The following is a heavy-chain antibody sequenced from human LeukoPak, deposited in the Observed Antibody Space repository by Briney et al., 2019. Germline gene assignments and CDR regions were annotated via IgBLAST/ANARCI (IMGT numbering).Heavy chain of an antibody. D-gene: IGHD4-11*01. CDR3: TREDHSNYNY. V-gene: IGHV3-7*01. CDR1: GFTFSSYA. Sequence: GGSLRLPCAASGFTFSSYAMSWVRQAPGKGLEWVASIKQDGGETFYVDSVKGRFTISRDNAKNSLYLQMNSLRAEDTAVYYCTREDHSNYNYWGQGTLVTVSS. CDR2: IKQDGGET. J-gene: IGHJ4*02.